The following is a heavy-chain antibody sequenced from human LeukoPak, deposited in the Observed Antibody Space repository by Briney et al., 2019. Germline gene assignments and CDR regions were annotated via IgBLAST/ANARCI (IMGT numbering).Heavy chain of an antibody. J-gene: IGHJ5*02. CDR3: ARPVPSRLGWFDP. CDR1: GGSISSASYY. D-gene: IGHD1-1*01. Sequence: SETLSLTCTVSGGSISSASYYWSWIRQPAGKGLEWIGRIYISGCTNYNPSLKSRVTISVDTSKNQFSLRLSSVTAADTAVYYCARPVPSRLGWFDPWGQGTLVTVSS. CDR2: IYISGCT. V-gene: IGHV4-61*02.